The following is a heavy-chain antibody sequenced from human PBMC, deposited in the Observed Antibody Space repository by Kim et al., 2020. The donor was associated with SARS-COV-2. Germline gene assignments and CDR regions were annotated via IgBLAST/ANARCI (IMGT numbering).Heavy chain of an antibody. J-gene: IGHJ5*02. V-gene: IGHV4-39*01. CDR3: ARRFPLESLYHWFDP. D-gene: IGHD3-3*01. Sequence: PSRKSRVTISVDTSKSQFSLKLSSVTAADTAVYYCARRFPLESLYHWFDPWGQGTLVTVSS.